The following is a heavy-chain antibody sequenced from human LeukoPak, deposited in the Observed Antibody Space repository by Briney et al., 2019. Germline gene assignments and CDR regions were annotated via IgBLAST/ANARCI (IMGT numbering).Heavy chain of an antibody. J-gene: IGHJ5*02. CDR3: ARVRTTVTTYNWFDP. D-gene: IGHD4-17*01. Sequence: SETPSLTCTVSGGSISSYYWSWIRRPPGKGLEWIGYIYYSGSTNYNPSLKSRVTISVDTSKNQFSLKLSSVTAADTAVYYCARVRTTVTTYNWFDPWGQGTLVTVSS. V-gene: IGHV4-59*01. CDR2: IYYSGST. CDR1: GGSISSYY.